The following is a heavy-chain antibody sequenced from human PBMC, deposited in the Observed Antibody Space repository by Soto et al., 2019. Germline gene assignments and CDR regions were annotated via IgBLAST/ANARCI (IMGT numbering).Heavy chain of an antibody. J-gene: IGHJ4*02. CDR2: IIPIFGTA. D-gene: IGHD6-19*01. V-gene: IGHV1-69*13. CDR3: ARGRYSSGWYRGEDY. Sequence: SVKVSCKASGGTFSSYAISWVRQAPGQGLEWMGGIIPIFGTANYAQKFQGRVTITADESTSTAYMELSSLRSEDTAVYYCARGRYSSGWYRGEDYWGQGTLVTVSS. CDR1: GGTFSSYA.